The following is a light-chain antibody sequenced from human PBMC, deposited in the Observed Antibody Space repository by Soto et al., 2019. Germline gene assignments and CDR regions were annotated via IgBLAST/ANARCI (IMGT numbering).Light chain of an antibody. Sequence: QSVLTQPASASGSPGQSITISCSGTNSVVGGYNYVSWYQQHPGKAPKLMIYDVSYRPSGISNRFSGSKSDNTASLTISGLQAEDEADYYCSSYTTSSLYVFGTGTKVTVL. V-gene: IGLV2-14*01. CDR3: SSYTTSSLYV. CDR2: DVS. CDR1: NSVVGGYNY. J-gene: IGLJ1*01.